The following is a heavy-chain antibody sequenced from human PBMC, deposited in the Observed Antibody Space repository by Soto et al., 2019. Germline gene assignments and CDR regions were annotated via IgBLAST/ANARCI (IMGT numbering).Heavy chain of an antibody. CDR3: TRGNWFDP. CDR1: GSALTELS. CDR2: SDREDGET. Sequence: QVRLIQSGTEVKKPGGSVKVSCSLSGSALTELSLHWVRQAPGKGLEWMGCSDREDGETFYAQKFEGRLTITDDTSTNTAYMELRSLGSEDTAVYYCTRGNWFDPWGQGTLVAVSS. V-gene: IGHV1-24*01. J-gene: IGHJ5*02.